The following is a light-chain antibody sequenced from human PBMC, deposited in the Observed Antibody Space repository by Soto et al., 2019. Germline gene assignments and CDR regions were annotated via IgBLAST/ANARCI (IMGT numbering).Light chain of an antibody. CDR2: SAS. J-gene: IGKJ1*01. CDR1: QSISDT. Sequence: IVLTQSPAILSVSPGGIATLSCRASQSISDTLAWYQQKPGQAPTLLIYSASTRATGIPARFSGGGSGTEFTLTISSLQSEDFAVYYCQQYNNWPPITFGQGTKVDIK. CDR3: QQYNNWPPIT. V-gene: IGKV3-15*01.